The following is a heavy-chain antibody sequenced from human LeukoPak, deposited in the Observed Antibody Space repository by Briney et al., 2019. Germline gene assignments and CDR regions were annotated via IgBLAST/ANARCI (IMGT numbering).Heavy chain of an antibody. V-gene: IGHV3-33*01. CDR3: ARGPEIVSDDGSFFDY. D-gene: IGHD5/OR15-5a*01. J-gene: IGHJ4*02. CDR1: GFTFSSYG. Sequence: GGSLRLSSAAYGFTFSSYGMLWVRPAPGKGLEWVAVIWFVGSNNYHAYSVKGRFTTSRDNSKTTMYLQMNRLKAKDTAVYCCARGPEIVSDDGSFFDYWGQGTLVTVSS. CDR2: IWFVGSNN.